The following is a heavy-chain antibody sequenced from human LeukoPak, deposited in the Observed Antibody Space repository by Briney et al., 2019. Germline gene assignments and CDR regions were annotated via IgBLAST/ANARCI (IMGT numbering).Heavy chain of an antibody. D-gene: IGHD2-2*01. J-gene: IGHJ6*03. Sequence: PSETLSLTCTVSGGSISSSSYYWGWIRQPPRKGLEWIGSIYYSGSTYYNPSLKSRVTISVDTSKNQFSLKLSSVTAADTAVYYCARGPAATRKGGFYYYYYYYMDVWGKGTTVTVSS. V-gene: IGHV4-39*01. CDR1: GGSISSSSYY. CDR2: IYYSGST. CDR3: ARGPAATRKGGFYYYYYYYMDV.